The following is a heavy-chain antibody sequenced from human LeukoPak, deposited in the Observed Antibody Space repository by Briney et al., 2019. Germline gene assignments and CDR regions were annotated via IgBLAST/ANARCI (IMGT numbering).Heavy chain of an antibody. J-gene: IGHJ4*02. Sequence: GGSLRLSCAASGFTFSNYGIMWVRQAPGKGLEWVGRTRNRANSYTTDYAASVKGRFTISRDDLKSSLYLQMNSLRTEDTAVYYCAGVRKSSYSSSWRYFDYWGQGTLVTVSS. CDR3: AGVRKSSYSSSWRYFDY. D-gene: IGHD6-13*01. V-gene: IGHV3-72*01. CDR2: TRNRANSYTT. CDR1: GFTFSNYG.